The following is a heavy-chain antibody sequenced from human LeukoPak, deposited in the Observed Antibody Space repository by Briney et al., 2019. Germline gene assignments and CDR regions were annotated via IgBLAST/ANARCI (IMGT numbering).Heavy chain of an antibody. Sequence: PSETLSLTCTVSGGSISSYYWSWIRQPPGKGLEWIGYTYYSGSTNYNPSLKSRVTISVDTSKNQFSLKLSSVTAADTAVYYCARSSYSSSSYYFDYWGQGTLVTVSS. J-gene: IGHJ4*02. CDR1: GGSISSYY. CDR2: TYYSGST. V-gene: IGHV4-59*01. D-gene: IGHD6-13*01. CDR3: ARSSYSSSSYYFDY.